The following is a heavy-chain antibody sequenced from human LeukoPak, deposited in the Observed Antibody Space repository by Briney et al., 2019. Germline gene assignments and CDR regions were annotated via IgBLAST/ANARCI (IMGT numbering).Heavy chain of an antibody. CDR1: GFTVSSNY. V-gene: IGHV3-23*01. CDR2: ISGSGGST. CDR3: AKGTTVVTPDYFDY. Sequence: GGSLRLSCAASGFTVSSNYMSWVRQAPGKGLEWVSAISGSGGSTYYADSVKGRFTISRDNSKNTLYLQMNSLRAEDTAVYYCAKGTTVVTPDYFDYWGQGTLVTVSS. J-gene: IGHJ4*02. D-gene: IGHD4-23*01.